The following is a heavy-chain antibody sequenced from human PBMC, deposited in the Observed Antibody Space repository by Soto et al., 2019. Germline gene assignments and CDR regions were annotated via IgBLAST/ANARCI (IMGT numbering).Heavy chain of an antibody. Sequence: QVQLVQSGAEVKKPGSSVKVSCKASGGTFSSYAISWVRQAPGQGLEWMGGIIPIFGTANYAQKFQGRVTITADESTSTAYMDLSSLRSEDTAVYYCARDGQQQLVRGAYYYYGMDVWGQGTTVTVSS. CDR1: GGTFSSYA. CDR2: IIPIFGTA. J-gene: IGHJ6*02. V-gene: IGHV1-69*01. D-gene: IGHD6-13*01. CDR3: ARDGQQQLVRGAYYYYGMDV.